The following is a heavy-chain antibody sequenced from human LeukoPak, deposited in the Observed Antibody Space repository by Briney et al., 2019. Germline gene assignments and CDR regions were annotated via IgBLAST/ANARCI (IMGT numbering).Heavy chain of an antibody. CDR3: ARAVAGTEGWFNS. V-gene: IGHV6-1*01. CDR1: GDSVSSDIAA. CDR2: TYYRSKWYN. D-gene: IGHD1-1*01. J-gene: IGHJ5*01. Sequence: SQTLSLTCAISGDSVSSDIAAWNWIRQSPSRGLEWLGRTYYRSKWYNDYSAFVKSRIIINPDTSKNQFSLRLNPVTPEDTAVYYCARAVAGTEGWFNSWGQGTLVTVSS.